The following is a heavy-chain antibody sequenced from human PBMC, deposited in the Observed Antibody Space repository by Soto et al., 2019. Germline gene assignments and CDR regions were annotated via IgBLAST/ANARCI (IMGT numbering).Heavy chain of an antibody. CDR1: GFTFSNY. V-gene: IGHV3-53*01. J-gene: IGHJ4*02. CDR2: IYSGGGT. Sequence: RGSLRLSSAVSGFTFSNYMSWVRQAPGKGLDWVSVIYSGGGTYYADSVKGRFTLSRDNSKNTLYLQMNSLRAEVPAVYYCAKDLGASGPFDYWGQGTLVTVSS. D-gene: IGHD1-26*01. CDR3: AKDLGASGPFDY.